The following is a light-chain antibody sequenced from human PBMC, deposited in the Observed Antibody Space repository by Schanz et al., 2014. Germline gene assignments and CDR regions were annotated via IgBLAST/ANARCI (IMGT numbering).Light chain of an antibody. CDR3: CSYAGSSSLV. V-gene: IGLV2-11*01. CDR1: SSDVGDYNF. Sequence: QSALTQPRSVSGSPGQSVTISCTGTSSDVGDYNFVSWYQQHPGKAPQLMIYEGIKRPSGVSDRFSGSKSGNTASLTISGLQAEDEGDYYCCSYAGSSSLVFGGGTKLTVL. CDR2: EGI. J-gene: IGLJ3*02.